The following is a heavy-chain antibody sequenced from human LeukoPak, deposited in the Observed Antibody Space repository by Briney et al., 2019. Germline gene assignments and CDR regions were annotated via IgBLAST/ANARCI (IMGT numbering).Heavy chain of an antibody. Sequence: PGGSLRLSCAASGFSFSSYWMSWVRQAPGKGLEWVANIKEDGSEKYYVDSVKGRFTISRDNAKNSLYLQMNSLRADDTAVYYCARDGGNRVDNAFDIWGQGTMVTVSS. CDR2: IKEDGSEK. D-gene: IGHD4-23*01. CDR3: ARDGGNRVDNAFDI. J-gene: IGHJ3*02. V-gene: IGHV3-7*04. CDR1: GFSFSSYW.